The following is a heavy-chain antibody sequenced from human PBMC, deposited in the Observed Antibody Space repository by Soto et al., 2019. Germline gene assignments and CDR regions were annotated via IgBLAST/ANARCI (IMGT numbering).Heavy chain of an antibody. D-gene: IGHD6-19*01. J-gene: IGHJ4*02. CDR3: ERDQQWRVRFYFDF. CDR1: GFTFSSYG. CDR2: IWYDGSNK. Sequence: QVQLVEAGGGVVQPGNSLRVACAASGFTFSSYGMHRVRQAPGNGLEWVAVIWYDGSNKYYADSVKGRFTISRDNSKTTLYLQMNSLRAEDTALYDCERDQQWRVRFYFDFWGQGTLVTVSS. V-gene: IGHV3-33*01.